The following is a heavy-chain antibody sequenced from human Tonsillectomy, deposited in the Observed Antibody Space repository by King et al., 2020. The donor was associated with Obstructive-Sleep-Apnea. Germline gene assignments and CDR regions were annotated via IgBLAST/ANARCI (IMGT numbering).Heavy chain of an antibody. CDR3: ARGTSGLSQSPDY. CDR2: IYYSGST. J-gene: IGHJ4*02. V-gene: IGHV4-59*01. Sequence: QLQESGPGLVKPSETLSLTCTVSGGSISSYYWSWIRQPPGKGLEWIGYIYYSGSTNYNPPLKSRVTISVDTSKNQFSLKLSSVTAADTAVYYCARGTSGLSQSPDYWGQGTLVTVSS. D-gene: IGHD6-19*01. CDR1: GGSISSYY.